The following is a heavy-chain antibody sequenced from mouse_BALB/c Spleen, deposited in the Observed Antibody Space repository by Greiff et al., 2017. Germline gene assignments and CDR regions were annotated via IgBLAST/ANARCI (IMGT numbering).Heavy chain of an antibody. J-gene: IGHJ4*01. CDR1: GFSLTSYG. Sequence: QVQLQQSGPGLVQPSQSLSITCTVSGFSLTSYGVHWVRQSPGKGLEWLGVIWSGGSTDYNAAFISRLSISKDNSKSQVFFKMNSLQANDTAIYYCARHITTVAPAMDYWGQGTSVTVSS. D-gene: IGHD1-1*01. CDR2: IWSGGST. CDR3: ARHITTVAPAMDY. V-gene: IGHV2-2*02.